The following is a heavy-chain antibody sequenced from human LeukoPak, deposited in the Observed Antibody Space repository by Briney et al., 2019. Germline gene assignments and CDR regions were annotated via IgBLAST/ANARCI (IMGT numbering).Heavy chain of an antibody. V-gene: IGHV1-46*02. J-gene: IGHJ4*02. Sequence: GASVKVSCKASGGTFNNYAINWVRQAPGQGLEWMGIINPSGGSTSYAQKFQGRVTMTRDTSTSTVYVELSSLRSEDTAVYYCARDLDGQGDYGSDGNYWGREPWSPSPQ. D-gene: IGHD3-10*01. CDR3: ARDLDGQGDYGSDGNY. CDR2: INPSGGST. CDR1: GGTFNNYA.